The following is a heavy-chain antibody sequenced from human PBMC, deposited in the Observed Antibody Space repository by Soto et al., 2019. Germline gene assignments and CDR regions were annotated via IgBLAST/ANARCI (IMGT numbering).Heavy chain of an antibody. CDR2: IYYSGST. Sequence: QVQLQESGPGLVKPSETLSLTCTVSGGSISSYYWSWIRQPPGKGLEWIGYIYYSGSTNYNPSLKSRATISVDRSKNQFSLKLSSVPAADTAVYYCARRYGGNFDYWGQGTLVTVSS. V-gene: IGHV4-59*01. CDR3: ARRYGGNFDY. D-gene: IGHD1-26*01. J-gene: IGHJ4*02. CDR1: GGSISSYY.